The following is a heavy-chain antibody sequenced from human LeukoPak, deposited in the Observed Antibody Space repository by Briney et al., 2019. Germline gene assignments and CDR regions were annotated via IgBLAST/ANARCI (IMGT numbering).Heavy chain of an antibody. CDR2: TSNHGNDG. CDR3: TRDRGAMNDFDY. CDR1: GFTFSSYA. J-gene: IGHJ4*02. Sequence: PGGSLRLSCTDSGFTFSSYAMHWVRQSPGKGLEWVAVTSNHGNDGFYADSVKGRFTISRDNPKKTLYLQMDSLRPDDTGVYYCTRDRGAMNDFDYWGQGTLVSVSS. V-gene: IGHV3-30-3*01. D-gene: IGHD2-2*01.